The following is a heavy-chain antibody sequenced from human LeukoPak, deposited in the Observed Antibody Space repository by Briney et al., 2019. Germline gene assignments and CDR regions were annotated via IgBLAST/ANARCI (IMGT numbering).Heavy chain of an antibody. CDR2: INPNSGGT. J-gene: IGHJ4*02. Sequence: ASVKVSCKASGYTFTGYYMHWVRHAPGQGLEWMGWINPNSGGTNYAQKFQGRVTMTRDTSISTAYMELSRLRSDDTAVYYCAREPHYYGSGSGDYWGQGTLVTVSS. V-gene: IGHV1-2*02. CDR3: AREPHYYGSGSGDY. D-gene: IGHD3-10*01. CDR1: GYTFTGYY.